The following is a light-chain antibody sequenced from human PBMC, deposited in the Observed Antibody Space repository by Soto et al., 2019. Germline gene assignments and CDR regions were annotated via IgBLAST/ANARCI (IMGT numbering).Light chain of an antibody. CDR2: AAS. CDR3: QQSYSTPET. V-gene: IGKV1-39*01. Sequence: DIQMTQSPSSLSASVGDRVTITCRASQSISSFLNWYQQKPGKAPRLLIYAASSLQSGVPSRFSASGSGTDFTLTISSLQPEDFATYYCQQSYSTPETFGQGTKVELK. J-gene: IGKJ1*01. CDR1: QSISSF.